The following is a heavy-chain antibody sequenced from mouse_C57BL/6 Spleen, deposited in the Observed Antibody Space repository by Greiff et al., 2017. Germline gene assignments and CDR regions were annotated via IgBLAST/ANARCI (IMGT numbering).Heavy chain of an antibody. Sequence: VQLKESGPELVKPGASVKISCKASGYSFTDYNMNWVKQSNGKSLEWIGVINPNYGTTSYNQKFKGKATLTVDQSSSTAYMQLHSLTSEDSAVYYCARSDGSSYYYAMDYWGQGTSVTVSS. V-gene: IGHV1-39*01. D-gene: IGHD1-1*01. CDR3: ARSDGSSYYYAMDY. J-gene: IGHJ4*01. CDR2: INPNYGTT. CDR1: GYSFTDYN.